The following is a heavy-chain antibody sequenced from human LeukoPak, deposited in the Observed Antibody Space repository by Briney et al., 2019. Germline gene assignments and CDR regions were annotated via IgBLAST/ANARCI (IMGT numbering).Heavy chain of an antibody. D-gene: IGHD3-10*01. Sequence: SETLSLTCTVSGGSISGYYHNWVRQSPGRGLEWIGLVHYSGNTNYNPSLKSRVSISTDTSKNQFSLEQTSVTAADTAVYYCVIGRGWQPDYWGQGIPVTVSS. CDR1: GGSISGYY. CDR2: VHYSGNT. CDR3: VIGRGWQPDY. V-gene: IGHV4-59*03. J-gene: IGHJ4*02.